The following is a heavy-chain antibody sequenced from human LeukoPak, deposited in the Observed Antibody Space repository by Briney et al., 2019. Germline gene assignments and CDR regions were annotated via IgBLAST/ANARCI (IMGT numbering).Heavy chain of an antibody. J-gene: IGHJ3*02. CDR1: GGTFNSYA. Sequence: SVKVSCKASGGTFNSYAINWVRQAPGHGLAWMGRITPILDIANYAQELQGRIPITADKSTSTAYMELSRLRSDDTAVYYCARARLRLGEFSSAAFDIWGQGTMVTVSS. D-gene: IGHD3-16*02. CDR2: ITPILDIA. CDR3: ARARLRLGEFSSAAFDI. V-gene: IGHV1-69*04.